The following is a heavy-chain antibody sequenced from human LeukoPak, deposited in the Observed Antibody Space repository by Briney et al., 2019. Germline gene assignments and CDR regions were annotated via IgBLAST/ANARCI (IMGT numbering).Heavy chain of an antibody. J-gene: IGHJ4*02. CDR2: ISAYNGDT. V-gene: IGHV1-18*01. CDR3: ARRSGYDRRMGTLDF. D-gene: IGHD5-12*01. Sequence: GASVKVSCKASGYIFTSYGISWVRQAPGQGLEWMGWISAYNGDTNYAQKFQGRVTVTTDTSTTTAYMGLRSLRSDDSAVYYCARRSGYDRRMGTLDFWGQGTLVTVSS. CDR1: GYIFTSYG.